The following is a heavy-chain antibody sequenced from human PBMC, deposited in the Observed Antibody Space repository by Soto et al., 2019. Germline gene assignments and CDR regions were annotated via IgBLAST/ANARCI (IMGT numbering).Heavy chain of an antibody. CDR1: GFTFSSYA. D-gene: IGHD6-13*01. CDR3: AKGGSSWYITYYYYGMDV. J-gene: IGHJ6*02. Sequence: LRLSCEASGFTFSSYAMSWVRQAPGKGLEWVSAISGSGGSTYYADSVKGRFTISRDNSKNTLYLQMNSLRAEDTAVYYCAKGGSSWYITYYYYGMDVWGQGTTVTVSS. CDR2: ISGSGGST. V-gene: IGHV3-23*01.